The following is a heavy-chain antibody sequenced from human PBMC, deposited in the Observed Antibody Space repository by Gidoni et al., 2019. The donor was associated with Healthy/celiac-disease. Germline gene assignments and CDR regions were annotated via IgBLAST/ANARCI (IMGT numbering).Heavy chain of an antibody. Sequence: QLQLQESGPGLVKPSETLSLTCTVPGGSISSSSYYWGWIRQPPGKGLEWIGSIYYSGSTYYNPSLKSRVTISVDMSKNQFSLKLSSVTAADTAVYYCARRGSDCSGGSCYPRWFDPWGQGTLVTVSS. D-gene: IGHD2-15*01. CDR3: ARRGSDCSGGSCYPRWFDP. J-gene: IGHJ5*02. V-gene: IGHV4-39*01. CDR1: GGSISSSSYY. CDR2: IYYSGST.